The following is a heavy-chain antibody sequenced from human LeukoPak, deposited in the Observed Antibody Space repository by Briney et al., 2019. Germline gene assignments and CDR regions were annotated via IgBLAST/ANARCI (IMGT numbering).Heavy chain of an antibody. J-gene: IGHJ6*02. D-gene: IGHD5-12*01. Sequence: PGGSLRLSCAASGFTFSSYCMNWVRQAPGKGLEWVSSISSSSSYIYYADSVKGRFTISRDNAKNSLYLQMNSLRAEDTAVYYCARRYSGYDEYYYYYGMDVWGQGTTVTVSS. CDR2: ISSSSSYI. V-gene: IGHV3-21*01. CDR3: ARRYSGYDEYYYYYGMDV. CDR1: GFTFSSYC.